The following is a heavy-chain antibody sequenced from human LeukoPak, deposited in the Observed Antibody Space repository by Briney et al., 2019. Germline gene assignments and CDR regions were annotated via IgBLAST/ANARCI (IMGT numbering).Heavy chain of an antibody. CDR3: ARGGGSYTPWDY. V-gene: IGHV4-59*01. CDR1: GGSISSYY. CDR2: IYYSGST. D-gene: IGHD1-26*01. J-gene: IGHJ4*02. Sequence: SETLSLTYTVSGGSISSYYWSWIRQPPGKGLEWIGYIYYSGSTNYNPSLKSRVTISVDTSKNQFSLKLSSVTAADTAVYYCARGGGSYTPWDYWGQGTLVTVSS.